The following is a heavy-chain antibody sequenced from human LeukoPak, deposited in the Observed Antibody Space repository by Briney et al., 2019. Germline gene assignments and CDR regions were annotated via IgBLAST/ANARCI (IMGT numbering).Heavy chain of an antibody. CDR2: INPNSGGT. D-gene: IGHD3-10*01. CDR3: ARANRSGGSPYDY. CDR1: GYTFTGYY. Sequence: ASVKVSCKASGYTFTGYYMHWVRQAPGQGLEWMGWINPNSGGTNYAQKFQGRVTMTRDTSISTAYMELSRLRSDDAAVYYCARANRSGGSPYDYWGQGTLVTVSS. J-gene: IGHJ4*02. V-gene: IGHV1-2*02.